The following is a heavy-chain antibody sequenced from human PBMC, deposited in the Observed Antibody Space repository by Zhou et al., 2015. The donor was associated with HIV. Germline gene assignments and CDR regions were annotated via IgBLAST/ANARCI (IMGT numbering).Heavy chain of an antibody. CDR1: GGTFSSYA. Sequence: QVQLVQSGAEVKKPGSSVKVSCKASGGTFSSYAISWVRQAPGQGLEWMGGIIPIFGTANYAQKFQGRVTITADESTSTAYMELSSLRSEDTAVYYCARCSQKYSSSWHRGTNWFDPWGQGTLVTVSS. CDR3: ARCSQKYSSSWHRGTNWFDP. J-gene: IGHJ5*02. CDR2: IIPIFGTA. D-gene: IGHD6-13*01. V-gene: IGHV1-69*01.